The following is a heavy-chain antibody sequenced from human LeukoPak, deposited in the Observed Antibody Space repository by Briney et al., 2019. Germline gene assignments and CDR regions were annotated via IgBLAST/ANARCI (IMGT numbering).Heavy chain of an antibody. Sequence: GGSLRLSCAASGFTFDDYAMHWVRQAPGKGLEWVSGISWNSGSIGYADSVKGRFTISRDNAKNSLYLQMNSLRAEDTALYYCARADGGYNYLPLWYWGQGTLVTVSS. CDR1: GFTFDDYA. D-gene: IGHD5-24*01. J-gene: IGHJ4*02. CDR2: ISWNSGSI. CDR3: ARADGGYNYLPLWY. V-gene: IGHV3-9*01.